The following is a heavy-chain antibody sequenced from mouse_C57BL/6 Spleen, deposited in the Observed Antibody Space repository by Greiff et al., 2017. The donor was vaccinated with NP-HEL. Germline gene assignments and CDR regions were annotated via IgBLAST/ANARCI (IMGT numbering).Heavy chain of an antibody. J-gene: IGHJ1*03. CDR2: IYPGDGDT. CDR3: ARGLPYGSSYVGGYFDV. Sequence: QVQLKQSGAELVKPGASVKISCKASGYAFSSYWMNWVKQRPGKGLEWIGQIYPGDGDTNYNGKFKGKATLTADKSSSTAYMQLSSLTSEDSAVYFCARGLPYGSSYVGGYFDVWGTGTTVTVSS. CDR1: GYAFSSYW. D-gene: IGHD1-1*01. V-gene: IGHV1-80*01.